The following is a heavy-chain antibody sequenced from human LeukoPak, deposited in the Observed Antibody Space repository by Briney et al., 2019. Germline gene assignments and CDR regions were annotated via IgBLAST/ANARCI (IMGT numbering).Heavy chain of an antibody. D-gene: IGHD6-13*01. CDR1: GFSFSNSA. CDR2: IIVGSGTT. CDR3: ARERYSSSLNWFDP. J-gene: IGHJ5*02. Sequence: SVKVSCKSSGFSFSNSAVQWVRQARGQRLEWIGWIIVGSGTTNYAQSLQGRLTITRDMSTNTAYMELSSLRSEDTAVYYCARERYSSSLNWFDPWGQGTLVTVSS. V-gene: IGHV1-58*01.